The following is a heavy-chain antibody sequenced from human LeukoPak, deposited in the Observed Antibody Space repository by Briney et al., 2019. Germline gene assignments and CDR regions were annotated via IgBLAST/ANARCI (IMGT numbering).Heavy chain of an antibody. Sequence: ASLKVSCKASGYTFTGYYMHCVRHAPGQGLEWMGWINPNSGGTNYAQKVQGRVTMTRDTSISTAYMELSRLRSGDTAVYYCSQNIAVAGGFDYWGQGTLVTVSS. CDR2: INPNSGGT. J-gene: IGHJ4*02. V-gene: IGHV1-2*02. CDR3: SQNIAVAGGFDY. CDR1: GYTFTGYY. D-gene: IGHD6-19*01.